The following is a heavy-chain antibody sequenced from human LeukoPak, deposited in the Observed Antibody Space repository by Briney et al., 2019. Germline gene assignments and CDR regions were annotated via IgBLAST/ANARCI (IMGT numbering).Heavy chain of an antibody. CDR1: GFTFSSYW. J-gene: IGHJ4*02. V-gene: IGHV3-7*01. CDR3: ARVTGDTSSYRPCNY. D-gene: IGHD3-22*01. Sequence: GGSLRLSCAVSGFTFSSYWMNWVRQAPGKGLEWVANINQDGSEKYDVDSVKGRFTISRDNAKNSLYLQMNSLRAEDTAMYYCARVTGDTSSYRPCNYWGQGTLVTVSS. CDR2: INQDGSEK.